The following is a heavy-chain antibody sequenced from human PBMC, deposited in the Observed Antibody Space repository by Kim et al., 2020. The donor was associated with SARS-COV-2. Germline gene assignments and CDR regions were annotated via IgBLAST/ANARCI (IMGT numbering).Heavy chain of an antibody. D-gene: IGHD4-4*01. J-gene: IGHJ4*02. V-gene: IGHV3-7*04. Sequence: GRLTTSRTTDKNSLYLQMNSLRAEDTAVYYCARGPNYSPFDYWGQGTLVTVSS. CDR3: ARGPNYSPFDY.